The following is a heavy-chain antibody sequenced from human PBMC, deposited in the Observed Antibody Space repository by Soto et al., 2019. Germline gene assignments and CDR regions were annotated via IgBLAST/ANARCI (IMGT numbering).Heavy chain of an antibody. Sequence: GGSLRLSCAASGFTFSSYAMSWVRQAPGKGLEWVSAISGSGGSTYYADSVKGRFTISRDNSKNTLYLQMNSLRAEDTAVYYCAKDVGYYYDSSGYDYFDYWGQGTLVTVSS. CDR1: GFTFSSYA. CDR2: ISGSGGST. J-gene: IGHJ4*02. CDR3: AKDVGYYYDSSGYDYFDY. D-gene: IGHD3-22*01. V-gene: IGHV3-23*01.